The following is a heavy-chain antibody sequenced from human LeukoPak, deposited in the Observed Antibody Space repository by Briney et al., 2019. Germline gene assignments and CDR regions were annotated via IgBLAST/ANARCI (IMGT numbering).Heavy chain of an antibody. D-gene: IGHD2-15*01. Sequence: SQTLSLTCAVSGGSISSGGYSWSWIRQPPGKGLEWIGYIYHSGSTYYNPSLKSRVTISVDRSKNQFSLKLSSVTAAGTAVYYCARDDCSGGSCYSDYWGQGTLVTVSS. CDR1: GGSISSGGYS. CDR2: IYHSGST. V-gene: IGHV4-30-2*01. CDR3: ARDDCSGGSCYSDY. J-gene: IGHJ4*02.